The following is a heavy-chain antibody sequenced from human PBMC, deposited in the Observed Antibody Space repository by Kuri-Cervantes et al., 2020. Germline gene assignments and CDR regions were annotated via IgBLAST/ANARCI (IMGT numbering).Heavy chain of an antibody. D-gene: IGHD3-10*01. V-gene: IGHV3-9*01. J-gene: IGHJ2*01. CDR1: GFTFSNYW. Sequence: SLKISCAASGFTFSNYWMHWARQAPGKGLEWVSGISWNSGSIGYTDSVKGRFTISRDNAKNSLYLQMNSLRAEDTALYYCAKVNGSGSYLYWYFDLWGRGTLVTVSS. CDR2: ISWNSGSI. CDR3: AKVNGSGSYLYWYFDL.